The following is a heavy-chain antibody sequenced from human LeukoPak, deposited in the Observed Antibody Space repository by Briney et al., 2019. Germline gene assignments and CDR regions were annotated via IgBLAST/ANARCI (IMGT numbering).Heavy chain of an antibody. J-gene: IGHJ4*02. CDR2: ISSSASTI. CDR1: GFTFSDYY. CDR3: ARRAALPPYFDY. D-gene: IGHD6-6*01. Sequence: GGSLRLSCAASGFTFSDYYMNWIRQAPGKGLEWVSYISSSASTIYYADPVKGRFTISRDNAKNSLFLQMNSLRAEDTAVYSCARRAALPPYFDYWGRGILVPVSS. V-gene: IGHV3-11*04.